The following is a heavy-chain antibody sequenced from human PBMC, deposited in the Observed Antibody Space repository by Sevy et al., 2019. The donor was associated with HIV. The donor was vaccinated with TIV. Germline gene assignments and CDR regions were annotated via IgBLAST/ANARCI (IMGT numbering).Heavy chain of an antibody. V-gene: IGHV3-23*01. Sequence: GGSLRLSCAASGFTFSSYAMSWVRQAPGKGLEWVSAISGSGGSTYYADSVKVRFTISRDNSKNTLYLQMNSLRAEDTAVYYCAKDLLSKTYYYDSSGSYNWFDPWGQGTLVTVSS. D-gene: IGHD3-22*01. J-gene: IGHJ5*02. CDR3: AKDLLSKTYYYDSSGSYNWFDP. CDR1: GFTFSSYA. CDR2: ISGSGGST.